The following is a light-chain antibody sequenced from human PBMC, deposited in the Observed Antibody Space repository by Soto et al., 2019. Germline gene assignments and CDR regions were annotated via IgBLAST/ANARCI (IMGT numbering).Light chain of an antibody. Sequence: EIVLTQSPGTLSLSPGERATLSCRASRSVSSNYLAWHQQKPGQAPRLLIYGASSRASGIPDRFSGSGSGTDFPLTISRLEPDDFAVYYCQQYGSSSIFTFGPGTKVDIK. CDR1: RSVSSNY. V-gene: IGKV3-20*01. J-gene: IGKJ3*01. CDR3: QQYGSSSIFT. CDR2: GAS.